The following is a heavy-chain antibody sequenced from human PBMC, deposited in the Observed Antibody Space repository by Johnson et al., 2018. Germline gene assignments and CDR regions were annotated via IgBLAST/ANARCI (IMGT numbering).Heavy chain of an antibody. Sequence: VQLQESGGGLVQPGGSLRLSCAASGFTFSSSAMSWARQAPGKGLEWVSAISGGGGSRYYADSVKGRFTISRDNSKNTLYLQMNSLRAEDTAVYYCAKDLDGDKYCYYYMDVWGKGTTVTVSS. J-gene: IGHJ6*03. CDR2: ISGGGGSR. D-gene: IGHD4-17*01. V-gene: IGHV3-23*01. CDR1: GFTFSSSA. CDR3: AKDLDGDKYCYYYMDV.